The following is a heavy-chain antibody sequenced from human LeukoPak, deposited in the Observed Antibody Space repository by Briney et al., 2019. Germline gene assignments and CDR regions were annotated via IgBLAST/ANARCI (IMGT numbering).Heavy chain of an antibody. V-gene: IGHV4-31*03. Sequence: SETLSLTCTVSGGSISSGGYYWGWIRQHPGKGLEWIGYIYYSGSTYYNPSLKSRVTISVDTSKNQFSLKLSSVTAADTAVCYCARVAAAASRIYYYYGMDVWGQGTTVTVSS. D-gene: IGHD6-13*01. CDR2: IYYSGST. CDR1: GGSISSGGYY. J-gene: IGHJ6*02. CDR3: ARVAAAASRIYYYYGMDV.